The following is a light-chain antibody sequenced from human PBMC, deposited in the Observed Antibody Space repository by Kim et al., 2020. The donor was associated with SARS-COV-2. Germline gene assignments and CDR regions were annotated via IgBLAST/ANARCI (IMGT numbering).Light chain of an antibody. CDR2: GAS. V-gene: IGKV3-15*01. CDR1: QGVSNN. Sequence: SPGERAPPSCRANQGVSNNLACYQLEPGRAPSLLIYGASTRATGTPARFSGSGSGTDFTLTVRSLQCEDFAVYYCHQYDDWPPGDTFGQGPKLEI. J-gene: IGKJ2*01. CDR3: HQYDDWPPGDT.